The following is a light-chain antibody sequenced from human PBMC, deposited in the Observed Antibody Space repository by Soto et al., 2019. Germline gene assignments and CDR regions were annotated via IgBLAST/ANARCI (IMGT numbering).Light chain of an antibody. CDR2: AAS. J-gene: IGKJ2*01. Sequence: DIQMTQSPSSLSASVGDRVTITCRASQTISSYLNWYQQKPGKAPKLLIYAASSLQSGVPSRFSPSGSGTDFSLTISSLQPDGFATYYCQQSHSIPYTFGQGTKLEIK. CDR3: QQSHSIPYT. CDR1: QTISSY. V-gene: IGKV1-39*01.